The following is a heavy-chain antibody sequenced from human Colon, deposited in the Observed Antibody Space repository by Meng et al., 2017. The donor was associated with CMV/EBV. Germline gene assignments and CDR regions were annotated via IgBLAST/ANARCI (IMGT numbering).Heavy chain of an antibody. CDR1: GFTFSSYS. V-gene: IGHV3-48*04. D-gene: IGHD4-11*01. CDR3: ARDMGIYTNYVYY. J-gene: IGHJ4*02. Sequence: GESLKISCAASGFTFSSYSMNWVRQAPGKGLEWVAYLSGSRTIIDYADSVKGRFTISRDNAKNSLNLQMNSLRAEDTAVYYCARDMGIYTNYVYYWGQGALVTVSS. CDR2: LSGSRTII.